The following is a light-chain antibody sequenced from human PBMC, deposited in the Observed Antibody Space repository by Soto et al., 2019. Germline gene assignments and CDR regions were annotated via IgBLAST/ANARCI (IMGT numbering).Light chain of an antibody. CDR2: WAS. Sequence: DIVMTQSPDSLAVSLGERATINCKSSQSVLYSSTNRNYLAWYQQKPGQPPNLLIYWASTRESGVPDRFSGSGSGTDFTLTISRLQAEDVAVYYCQQYYDIPPTFGQGTKVEIK. V-gene: IGKV4-1*01. CDR1: QSVLYSSTNRNY. CDR3: QQYYDIPPT. J-gene: IGKJ1*01.